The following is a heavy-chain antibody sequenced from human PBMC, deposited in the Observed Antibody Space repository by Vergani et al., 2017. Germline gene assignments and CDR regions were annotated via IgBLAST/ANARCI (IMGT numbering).Heavy chain of an antibody. J-gene: IGHJ6*02. V-gene: IGHV5-51*01. D-gene: IGHD3-3*01. CDR1: GYSFTSYW. CDR2: IYPGDSDT. Sequence: EVQLVQSGAEVKKPGESLKISCKGSGYSFTSYWIGWVRQMPGKGLEWMGIIYPGDSDTRYSPSLQGQVTISADKSISTAYLQWSSLKASDTAMYYCASWSRYDFWSGYPYYYYGMDVWGQGTTVTVSS. CDR3: ASWSRYDFWSGYPYYYYGMDV.